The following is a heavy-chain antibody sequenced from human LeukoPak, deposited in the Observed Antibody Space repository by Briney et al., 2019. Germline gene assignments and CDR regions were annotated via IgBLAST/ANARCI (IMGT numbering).Heavy chain of an antibody. V-gene: IGHV3-30*02. CDR2: IRYDGSNK. J-gene: IGHJ6*02. D-gene: IGHD3-10*01. CDR1: GFTFSSYG. Sequence: GGSLRLSCAASGFTFSSYGMHWVRQAPGKGLEWVAFIRYDGSNKYYADSVKGRFTISRENSKNTLYLQMNSLRAEDTAVYYCAKVYSATMVRGVIIPRGMDVWGQGTTVTVSS. CDR3: AKVYSATMVRGVIIPRGMDV.